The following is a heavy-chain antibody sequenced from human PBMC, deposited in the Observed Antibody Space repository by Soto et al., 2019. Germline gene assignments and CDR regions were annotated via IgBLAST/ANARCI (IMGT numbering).Heavy chain of an antibody. V-gene: IGHV3-74*01. CDR3: ARALWGDGSRSDYFDY. Sequence: GGSLRLSCAASGITFSSYWMYWVRQDPGKGLVWVSRINSDGSSTSYADSVKGRFTISRDNAKNTLYLQMNSLRAEDAAVYYCARALWGDGSRSDYFDYWGHGTVVTVSS. J-gene: IGHJ4*01. CDR1: GITFSSYW. D-gene: IGHD2-21*01. CDR2: INSDGSST.